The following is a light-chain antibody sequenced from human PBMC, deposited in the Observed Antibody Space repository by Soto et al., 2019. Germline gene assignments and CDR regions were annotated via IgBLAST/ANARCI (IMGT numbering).Light chain of an antibody. CDR1: QSVNSN. J-gene: IGKJ4*01. CDR3: QQYNDRPLT. CDR2: GAS. V-gene: IGKV3-15*01. Sequence: EKVMMQSPAALSVSPGERATLSCRASQSVNSNLAWYQQKPGQAPRLLLYGASTRATGIPARFSGSASGTEFTLTISSLQSEDSAVYYCQQYNDRPLTFGGGTKVEIK.